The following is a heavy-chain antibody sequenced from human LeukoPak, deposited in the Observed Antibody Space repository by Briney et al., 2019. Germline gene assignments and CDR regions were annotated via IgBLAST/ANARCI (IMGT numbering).Heavy chain of an antibody. Sequence: GGSLRLSCAASGFTFSSYAMSWVRQAPGKGLEWVANIKQDGSEKYYVDSVKGRFTISRDNAKNSLYLQMNSLRAEDTAVYYCARWRAMVRGVIILGSKYYFDYWGQGTLVTVSS. D-gene: IGHD3-10*01. CDR3: ARWRAMVRGVIILGSKYYFDY. V-gene: IGHV3-7*01. CDR1: GFTFSSYA. J-gene: IGHJ4*02. CDR2: IKQDGSEK.